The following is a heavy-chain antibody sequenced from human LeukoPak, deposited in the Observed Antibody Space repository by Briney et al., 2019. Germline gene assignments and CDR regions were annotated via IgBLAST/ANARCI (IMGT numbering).Heavy chain of an antibody. CDR2: IYYSGST. V-gene: IGHV4-59*06. J-gene: IGHJ5*02. D-gene: IGHD3-10*01. CDR3: AASHTLWFGELLGWFDP. CDR1: GGSISSYY. Sequence: SETLSLTCTVSGGSISSYYWSWIRQHPGKGLEWIGYIYYSGSTYYNPSLKGRVTISVDTSKNQFSLKLSSVTAADTAVYYCAASHTLWFGELLGWFDPWGQGTLVTVSS.